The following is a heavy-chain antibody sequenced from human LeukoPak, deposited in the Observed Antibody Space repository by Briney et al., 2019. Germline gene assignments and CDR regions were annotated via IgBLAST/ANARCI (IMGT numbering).Heavy chain of an antibody. D-gene: IGHD6-19*01. CDR3: AKGRSSGWYFDAFDI. CDR1: GFTFDDYA. CDR2: IPWDSGSI. V-gene: IGHV3-43D*03. Sequence: GSLRLSCAASGFTFDDYAMNWVRQAPGKGLEWVSLIPWDSGSIYYADSVKGRFIISRDNSKNSLFLQMNSLRPEDTALYYCAKGRSSGWYFDAFDIWGQGTMVTVSS. J-gene: IGHJ3*02.